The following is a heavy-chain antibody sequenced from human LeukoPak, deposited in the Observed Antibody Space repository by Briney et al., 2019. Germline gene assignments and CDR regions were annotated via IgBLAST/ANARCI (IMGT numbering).Heavy chain of an antibody. CDR3: ARDLGVGATEDY. D-gene: IGHD1-26*01. CDR1: GYTFTGYY. V-gene: IGHV1-2*02. Sequence: GASVKVSCTASGYTFTGYYMHWVRQAPGQGLEWMGWINPNSGGTNYAQKFQGRVTMTRDTSISTAYMELSRLRSDDTAVYYCARDLGVGATEDYWGQGTLVTVSS. J-gene: IGHJ4*02. CDR2: INPNSGGT.